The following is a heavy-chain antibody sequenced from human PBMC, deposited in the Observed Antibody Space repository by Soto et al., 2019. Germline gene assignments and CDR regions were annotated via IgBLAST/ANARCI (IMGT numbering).Heavy chain of an antibody. CDR1: GYTFTSYG. CDR3: ARVNGDAFDI. CDR2: ISAYNGNT. Sequence: GSAVKVSCNASGYTFTSYGISWVRQAPGQGLEWMGWISAYNGNTNYAQKLQGRVTITTDTSTSTAYMELRSLRSEDTAVYYCARVNGDAFDIWGQGTMVTVS. D-gene: IGHD3-22*01. J-gene: IGHJ3*02. V-gene: IGHV1-18*04.